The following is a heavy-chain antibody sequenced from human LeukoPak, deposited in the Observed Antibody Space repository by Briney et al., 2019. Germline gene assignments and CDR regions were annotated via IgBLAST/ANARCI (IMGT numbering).Heavy chain of an antibody. J-gene: IGHJ4*02. Sequence: PGGSLRLSCAASGFTFSSYAMSWVRQAPGKGLEWVSAISGSGGSIYYADSVKGRFTISRDNAKNSLYLQMNSLRAEDTAVYYCARRLRRNYFDYWGQGTLVTVSS. D-gene: IGHD4-17*01. V-gene: IGHV3-23*01. CDR1: GFTFSSYA. CDR2: ISGSGGSI. CDR3: ARRLRRNYFDY.